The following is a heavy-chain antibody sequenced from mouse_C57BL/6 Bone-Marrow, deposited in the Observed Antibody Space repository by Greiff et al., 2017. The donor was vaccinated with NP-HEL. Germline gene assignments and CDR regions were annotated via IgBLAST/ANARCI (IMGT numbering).Heavy chain of an antibody. V-gene: IGHV1-82*01. D-gene: IGHD3-2*02. Sequence: VQLQQSGPELVKPGASVKISCKASGYAFSSSWMNWVKQRPGKGLEWIGRIYPGDGDTNYNGKFKGKATLTADKSSITAYMQLSSLTSEDSAVYFCARWGDSSGYFDYWGQGTTLTVSS. CDR3: ARWGDSSGYFDY. CDR1: GYAFSSSW. J-gene: IGHJ2*01. CDR2: IYPGDGDT.